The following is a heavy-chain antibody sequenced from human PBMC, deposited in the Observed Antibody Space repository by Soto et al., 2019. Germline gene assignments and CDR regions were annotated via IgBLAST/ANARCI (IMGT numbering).Heavy chain of an antibody. CDR1: TDSSSFTNSY. J-gene: IGHJ4*02. CDR2: SSYNGGT. Sequence: SETLSLTCTVSTDSSSFTNSYWGWIRQPPGKGLQWIGSSSYNGGTFYNPSLKGRVAISFDTSKKQSSLQVTSVTAADTAVYFCARHRIEVVWRGFDFWGQGSPVTVSS. D-gene: IGHD3-10*01. V-gene: IGHV4-39*01. CDR3: ARHRIEVVWRGFDF.